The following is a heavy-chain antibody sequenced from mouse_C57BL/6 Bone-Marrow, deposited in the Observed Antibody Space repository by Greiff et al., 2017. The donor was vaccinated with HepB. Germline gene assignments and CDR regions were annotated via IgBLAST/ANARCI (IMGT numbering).Heavy chain of an antibody. CDR3: ARRGFYYGRSYWYFDV. CDR1: GYTFTSYT. V-gene: IGHV1-4*01. Sequence: QVQLKESGAELARPGASVKMSCKASGYTFTSYTMHWVKQRPGQGLEWIGYINPSSGYTKYNQKFKDKATLTADKSSSTAYMQLSSLTSEDSAVYYCARRGFYYGRSYWYFDVWGTGTTVTVSS. CDR2: INPSSGYT. J-gene: IGHJ1*03. D-gene: IGHD1-1*01.